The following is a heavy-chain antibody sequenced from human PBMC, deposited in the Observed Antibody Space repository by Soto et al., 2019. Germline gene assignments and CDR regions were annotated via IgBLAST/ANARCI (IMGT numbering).Heavy chain of an antibody. Sequence: GGSLRLSCAASGFTFSSYAMHWVRQAPGKGLEWVAVISYDGSNKYYADSVKGRFTISRDNSKNTLYLQMNSLRAEDTAVYYCARCSPLPETATYYFDYWGQGTLVTVSS. D-gene: IGHD5-18*01. CDR3: ARCSPLPETATYYFDY. CDR1: GFTFSSYA. J-gene: IGHJ4*02. V-gene: IGHV3-30-3*01. CDR2: ISYDGSNK.